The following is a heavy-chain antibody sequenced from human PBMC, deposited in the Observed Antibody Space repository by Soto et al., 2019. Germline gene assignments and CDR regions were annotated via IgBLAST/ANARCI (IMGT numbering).Heavy chain of an antibody. CDR3: ARFRRISGYVVRFDP. J-gene: IGHJ5*02. V-gene: IGHV4-34*01. CDR1: GGSFSGYY. D-gene: IGHD5-12*01. Sequence: QVQLQQWGAGLLKPSETLSLTCAVYGGSFSGYYWSWIRQPPGKGLEWIGEINHSGSTNNNPSVKSLVTISVDTYKNQFSLKLSSVTAADTAVYYCARFRRISGYVVRFDPWGQGTLVTVSS. CDR2: INHSGST.